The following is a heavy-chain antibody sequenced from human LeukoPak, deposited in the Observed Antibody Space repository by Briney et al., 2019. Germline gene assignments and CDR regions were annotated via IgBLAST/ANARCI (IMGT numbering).Heavy chain of an antibody. Sequence: SETLSLTCTVSGGSISSGGYYWSWIRQHPGKGLEWIGYIYYSGSTYYNPSLKSRVTISVDTSKNQFSLKLSSVTAADTAVYYCARGGTGTTASFDYSGQGTLVTVSS. CDR1: GGSISSGGYY. CDR3: ARGGTGTTASFDY. J-gene: IGHJ4*02. D-gene: IGHD1-1*01. V-gene: IGHV4-31*03. CDR2: IYYSGST.